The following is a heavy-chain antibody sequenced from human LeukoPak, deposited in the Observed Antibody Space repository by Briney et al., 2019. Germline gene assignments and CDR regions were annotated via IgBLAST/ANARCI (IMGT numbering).Heavy chain of an antibody. CDR2: ISSSGSTI. Sequence: GGSLRLSCAASGFTFSDYYMSWIRQAPGKGLEWVSYISSSGSTIYYADSVKGRFTISRDNSKNTLYLQMNSLRAEDTAVYYCAKEAHYYGSGSYFPSWGQGTLVTVSS. CDR1: GFTFSDYY. D-gene: IGHD3-10*01. CDR3: AKEAHYYGSGSYFPS. J-gene: IGHJ4*02. V-gene: IGHV3-11*01.